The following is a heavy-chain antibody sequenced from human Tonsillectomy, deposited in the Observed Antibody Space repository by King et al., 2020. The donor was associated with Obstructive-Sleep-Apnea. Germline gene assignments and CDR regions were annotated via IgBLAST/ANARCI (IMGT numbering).Heavy chain of an antibody. D-gene: IGHD6-6*01. CDR1: GFTFNSYG. CDR2: ISYDGSNK. V-gene: IGHV3-30*18. Sequence: GQLVQSGGGVVQPGRSLRLSCAASGFTFNSYGRHWVRQAPGKGLEGLAVISYDGSNKNYGDSVKGRFTISRDNSKNTLYLKMNSLRAEDTAMYYCAKNEASISAVSTDPIAWGQGTLVTVSS. CDR3: AKNEASISAVSTDPIA. J-gene: IGHJ5*02.